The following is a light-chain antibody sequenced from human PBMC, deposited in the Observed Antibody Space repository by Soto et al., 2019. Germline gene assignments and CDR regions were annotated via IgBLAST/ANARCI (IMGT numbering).Light chain of an antibody. CDR2: DAS. CDR3: QQYYSYPT. Sequence: DIQMTQSPSTLSASVGDRVTITCRASQSISTWLAWYQQKPGTAPNPLICDASSLESGVPSRFSGSGSGTEFTLTISSLQPDDIATYYCQQYYSYPTFGQGTKVDIK. CDR1: QSISTW. V-gene: IGKV1-5*01. J-gene: IGKJ1*01.